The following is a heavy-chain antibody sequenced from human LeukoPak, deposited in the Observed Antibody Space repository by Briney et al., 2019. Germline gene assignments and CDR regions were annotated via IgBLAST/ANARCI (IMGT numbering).Heavy chain of an antibody. J-gene: IGHJ6*03. CDR1: GGSIISYY. CDR2: IYPSGST. V-gene: IGHV4-4*07. CDR3: ARLKFYDSTGYTPGYYMDV. Sequence: SETLSLTCTVSGGSIISYYWSWVRQSAGKGLEWIGRIYPSGSTEYNTSLNSRVTMSVDMSKKQFSLKLTSVPAADTAVYYCARLKFYDSTGYTPGYYMDVWGKGTTVTVSS. D-gene: IGHD3-22*01.